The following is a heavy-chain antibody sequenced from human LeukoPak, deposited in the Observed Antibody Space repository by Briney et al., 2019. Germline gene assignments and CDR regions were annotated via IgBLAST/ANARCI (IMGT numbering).Heavy chain of an antibody. J-gene: IGHJ6*03. D-gene: IGHD6-6*01. Sequence: PGGSLRLSCAASGFTFSSFEMNWVRQAPGKGLEWLSHISTSGSTKYYANSVKGRFTISRDNSKNTLYLQMNSLKTEDTAVYYCTTDPKGSEEDYYYYMDVWGKGTTVTISS. CDR3: TTDPKGSEEDYYYYMDV. CDR1: GFTFSSFE. CDR2: ISTSGSTK. V-gene: IGHV3-48*01.